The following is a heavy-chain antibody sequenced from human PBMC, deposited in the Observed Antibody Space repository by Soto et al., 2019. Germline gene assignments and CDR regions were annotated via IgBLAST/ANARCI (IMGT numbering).Heavy chain of an antibody. J-gene: IGHJ6*02. CDR3: ARAVGSYFNYYYGMDV. D-gene: IGHD1-26*01. CDR2: IYYSGST. V-gene: IGHV4-59*01. Sequence: SETLSLTCTVSGCSISSYYWSWIRQPPGKGLEWIGYIYYSGSTNYNPSPKSRVTISVDTSKNQFSLKLSSVTAADTAVYYCARAVGSYFNYYYGMDVWGQGTTVTVSS. CDR1: GCSISSYY.